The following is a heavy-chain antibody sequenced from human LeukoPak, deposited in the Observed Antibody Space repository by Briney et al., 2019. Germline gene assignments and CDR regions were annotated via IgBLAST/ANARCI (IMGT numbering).Heavy chain of an antibody. CDR3: ARDDNAGSDY. J-gene: IGHJ4*02. CDR2: ISAYNGNT. CDR1: GGTFSSYA. Sequence: ASVKVSCKASGGTFSSYAISWVRQAPGQGLEWMGWISAYNGNTNYAQKLQGRVTTTTDTSTSTAYMELRSLRSDDTAVYYCARDDNAGSDYWGQGTLVTVSS. D-gene: IGHD1-1*01. V-gene: IGHV1-18*01.